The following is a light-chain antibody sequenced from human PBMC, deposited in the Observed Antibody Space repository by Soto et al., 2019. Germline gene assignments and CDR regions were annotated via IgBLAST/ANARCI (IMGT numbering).Light chain of an antibody. V-gene: IGKV3-20*01. CDR3: QQHNIFPPYT. CDR1: QSISTNY. J-gene: IGKJ2*01. CDR2: AAS. Sequence: EIVLTQSPGTLSLSPGERATLSCRASQSISTNYLAWYQQRPGQAPRLLIYAASRRATGIPDRFSGSGSGSDFTLTISRLEPEDFGVYYCQQHNIFPPYTFGQGTKLEIK.